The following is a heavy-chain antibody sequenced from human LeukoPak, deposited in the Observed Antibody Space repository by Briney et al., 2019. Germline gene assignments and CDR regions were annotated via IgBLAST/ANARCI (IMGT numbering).Heavy chain of an antibody. Sequence: SETLSLTCSVSGGSISSSSYFWGWIRQPPEKGLEWIGSIYYSGSTYYNPSLKSRVTISVDTSKNQFSLKLSSVTAADTAVYYCARGSEQWLVPSMKSTHFDYWGQGTLVTVSS. CDR2: IYYSGST. D-gene: IGHD6-19*01. J-gene: IGHJ4*02. CDR1: GGSISSSSYF. CDR3: ARGSEQWLVPSMKSTHFDY. V-gene: IGHV4-39*07.